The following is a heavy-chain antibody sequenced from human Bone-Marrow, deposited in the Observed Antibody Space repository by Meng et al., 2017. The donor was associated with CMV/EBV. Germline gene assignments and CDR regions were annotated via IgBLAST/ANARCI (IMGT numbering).Heavy chain of an antibody. Sequence: GESLKISCAASGFTFSSYGMHWVRQAPGKGLEWVAVIWYDGSNKYYADSVKGRFTISRDNSKNTLYLQMNSLRAEDTAVYYCARETLAYCGGDCYSLDYWGHGTLVTVSS. J-gene: IGHJ4*01. V-gene: IGHV3-33*01. D-gene: IGHD2-21*01. CDR2: IWYDGSNK. CDR1: GFTFSSYG. CDR3: ARETLAYCGGDCYSLDY.